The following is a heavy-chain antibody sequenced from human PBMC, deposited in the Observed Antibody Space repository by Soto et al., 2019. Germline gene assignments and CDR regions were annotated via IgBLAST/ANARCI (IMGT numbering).Heavy chain of an antibody. CDR2: INRDGTTT. J-gene: IGHJ5*02. D-gene: IGHD3-3*01. CDR3: ARDLSGASDL. CDR1: GFTFSNYW. Sequence: GGSLRLSCAASGFTFSNYWVHWVRQTPGRGLVWVSRINRDGTTTTYADSVKGRLTISRDNAKNTLYLQMNSLRVEDTAIYYCARDLSGASDLWGQGTRVTVSS. V-gene: IGHV3-74*03.